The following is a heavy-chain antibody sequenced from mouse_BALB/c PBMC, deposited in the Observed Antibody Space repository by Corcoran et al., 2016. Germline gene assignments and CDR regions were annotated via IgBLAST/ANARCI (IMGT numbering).Heavy chain of an antibody. CDR1: GFNIKDTY. CDR2: IDPANGNT. Sequence: EVQLQQSGAELVKPGASVKLSCTASGFNIKDTYMPWVKQRPEQGLEWIGRIDPANGNTKYDPKFQGKATITADTSSNTAYLQLSSLTSENTAVYYCARGGGYPAWFAYWGQGTLVTVSA. D-gene: IGHD2-2*01. V-gene: IGHV14-3*02. J-gene: IGHJ3*01. CDR3: ARGGGYPAWFAY.